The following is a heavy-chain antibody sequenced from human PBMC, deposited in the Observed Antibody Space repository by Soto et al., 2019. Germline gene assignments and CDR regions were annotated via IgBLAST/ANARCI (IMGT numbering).Heavy chain of an antibody. CDR3: ASGRGCSTGCHNFDY. V-gene: IGHV3-7*01. Sequence: EVQLVESGGGLVQPGGSLRLSCAASGFTFSSYWMSWVRQAPGKGLEWVANIKQDGSEKYYVDSVKGRFTISRDTAKNSLDLQMNSRIAVDTAVYYCASGRGCSTGCHNFDYWGQGTLVTVSS. D-gene: IGHD2-2*01. CDR1: GFTFSSYW. CDR2: IKQDGSEK. J-gene: IGHJ4*02.